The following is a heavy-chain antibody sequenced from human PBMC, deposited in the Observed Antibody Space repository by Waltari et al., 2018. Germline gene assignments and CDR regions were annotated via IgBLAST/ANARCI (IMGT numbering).Heavy chain of an antibody. D-gene: IGHD3-10*01. CDR2: IKFDGTGE. CDR3: ARGSADFVRFWDS. Sequence: EVYLAESGGGLVQPGGSLRLSCVASGFPLRMYSMTWVRQAPGKGLEWVANIKFDGTGEYYVDSVRGRFTISRDNTKNSLYLQMNRLRDDDTAVYYCARGSADFVRFWDSWGQGTLVTV. V-gene: IGHV3-7*03. CDR1: GFPLRMYS. J-gene: IGHJ4*02.